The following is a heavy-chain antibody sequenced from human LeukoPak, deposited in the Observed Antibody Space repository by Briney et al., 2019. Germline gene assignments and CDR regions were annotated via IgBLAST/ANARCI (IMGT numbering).Heavy chain of an antibody. J-gene: IGHJ5*02. V-gene: IGHV4-59*12. D-gene: IGHD2-2*03. CDR1: GGSTSSYY. CDR3: ARDRFGYCSSTSCIGWFDP. CDR2: IYYSGST. Sequence: SETLSLTCSVSGGSTSSYYWSWIRQPPGKQLEWIGYIYYSGSTNYNPSLKSRVTISIDTSKNQFSLKLSSVTAADTAVYYCARDRFGYCSSTSCIGWFDPWGQGTLVTVSS.